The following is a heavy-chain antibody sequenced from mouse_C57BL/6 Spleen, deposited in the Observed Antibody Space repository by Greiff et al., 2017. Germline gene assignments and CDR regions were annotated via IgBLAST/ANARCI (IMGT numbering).Heavy chain of an antibody. CDR2: INPYNGDT. CDR1: GYSFTGYF. V-gene: IGHV1-20*01. J-gene: IGHJ2*01. Sequence: EVQLQQSGPELVKPGDSVKISCKASGYSFTGYFMNWVMQSHGKSLEWIGRINPYNGDTFYNQKFKGKATLTVDKSSSTAHMELRSLTSEDSAGYYCARSDYSNSYFDYWGLGTTLTVSS. CDR3: ARSDYSNSYFDY. D-gene: IGHD2-5*01.